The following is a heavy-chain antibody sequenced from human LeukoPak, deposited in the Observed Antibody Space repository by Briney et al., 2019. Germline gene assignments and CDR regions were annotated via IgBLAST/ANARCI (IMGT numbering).Heavy chain of an antibody. CDR3: ATYRSALSYGMDV. V-gene: IGHV4-61*02. Sequence: SQTLSFTCTVSGDSVSSGTHYWSWVRQPAGNGLEWIGRVAPSGSISYNPSLTSRVTISVDTPKNHFPLRLNSVTATDTAVYYCATYRSALSYGMDVWGRGTTVTVS. D-gene: IGHD6-6*01. CDR2: VAPSGSI. J-gene: IGHJ6*02. CDR1: GDSVSSGTHY.